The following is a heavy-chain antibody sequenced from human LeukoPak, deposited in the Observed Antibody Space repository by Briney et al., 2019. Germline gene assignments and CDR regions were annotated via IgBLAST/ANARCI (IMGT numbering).Heavy chain of an antibody. CDR3: ARHRDASHFDY. CDR1: GGSISSYY. Sequence: SETLSLTCTVSGGSISSYYWSWIRQPPGKGLEWIGSIYYSGSTYYNPSLKSRVTISVDTSKNQFSLKLSSVTAADTAVYYCARHRDASHFDYWGQGTLVTVSS. CDR2: IYYSGST. J-gene: IGHJ4*02. D-gene: IGHD3-10*01. V-gene: IGHV4-39*01.